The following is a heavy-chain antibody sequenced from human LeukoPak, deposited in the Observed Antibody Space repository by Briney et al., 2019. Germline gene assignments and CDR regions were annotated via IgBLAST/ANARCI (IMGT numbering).Heavy chain of an antibody. J-gene: IGHJ4*02. CDR3: ARVVLPYYGSGSTPFDY. Sequence: SETLSLTCTVSGGSISSYYWSWIRQPPGKGLEWIGYIYYSGSSNYNPSLKSRVTISVDTSKNQFSLKLSSVTAADTAVYYCARVVLPYYGSGSTPFDYWGQGTLVTVSS. CDR1: GGSISSYY. V-gene: IGHV4-59*01. D-gene: IGHD3-10*01. CDR2: IYYSGSS.